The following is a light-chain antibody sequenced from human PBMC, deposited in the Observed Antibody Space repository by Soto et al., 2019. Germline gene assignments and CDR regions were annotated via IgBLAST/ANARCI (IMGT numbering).Light chain of an antibody. V-gene: IGLV1-40*01. CDR3: QSYDSGLSGAL. CDR1: SSNIGADYD. J-gene: IGLJ3*02. CDR2: GAT. Sequence: QTVVTQPPSVSGAPGQRVTISCTGSSSNIGADYDVHWYQQLPGTAPKLLIYGATHRPSGVPERFSGSRSGSSASLAITGLQAEDESFYFCQSYDSGLSGALFGGGTKLTVL.